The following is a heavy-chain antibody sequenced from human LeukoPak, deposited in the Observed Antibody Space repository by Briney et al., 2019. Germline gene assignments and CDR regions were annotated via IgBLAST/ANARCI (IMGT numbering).Heavy chain of an antibody. Sequence: PSETLSLTCAVSGGSISSSNWWSWVRQPPGKGLEWIGEVYHSGSTNYNPSLKSRVTISVEKSKNQFSLKLSSVTAADTAVYYCARETGGGSVTYYLDYWGQGTLVTVSS. CDR1: GGSISSSNW. D-gene: IGHD3-10*01. CDR2: VYHSGST. J-gene: IGHJ4*02. CDR3: ARETGGGSVTYYLDY. V-gene: IGHV4-4*02.